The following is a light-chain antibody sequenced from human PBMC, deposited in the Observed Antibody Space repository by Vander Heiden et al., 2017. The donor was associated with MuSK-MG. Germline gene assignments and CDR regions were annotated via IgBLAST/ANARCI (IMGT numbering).Light chain of an antibody. CDR1: QSISSY. CDR2: AAS. J-gene: IGKJ2*01. V-gene: IGKV1-39*01. Sequence: DIQMTQSPSSLSASVGDRVTITCRASQSISSYLNWYQQKPGTAPKLLIYAASSLQSGVPSRFSGSGSGTDFTLTISSQQPEDFATYYCQQSYSTPQTFGQGTKLEIK. CDR3: QQSYSTPQT.